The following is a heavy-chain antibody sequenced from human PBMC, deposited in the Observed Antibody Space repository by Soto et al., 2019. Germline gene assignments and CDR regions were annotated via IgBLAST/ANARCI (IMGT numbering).Heavy chain of an antibody. CDR3: ARDPPGGITMVRGSSYGMDV. Sequence: SETLSLTCAVSGGSISSSNWWSWVRQPPGKGLEWIGEIYHSGSTNYSPSLKSRVTISVDKSKNQFSLKLSSVTAADTAVYYCARDPPGGITMVRGSSYGMDVWGQGTTVTVSS. V-gene: IGHV4-4*02. J-gene: IGHJ6*02. CDR2: IYHSGST. CDR1: GGSISSSNW. D-gene: IGHD3-10*01.